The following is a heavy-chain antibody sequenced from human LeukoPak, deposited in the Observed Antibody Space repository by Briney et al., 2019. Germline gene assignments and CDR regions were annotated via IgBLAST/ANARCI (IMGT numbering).Heavy chain of an antibody. D-gene: IGHD5-18*01. Sequence: KSSETLSLTCAVYGGSFSGYYWSWIRQPPGKGLEWIGEINHSGSTNYNPSLKSRVTISVDTSKNQFSLKLSSVTAADTAVYYWARTTRPGYSYGTGIGYWGREPLVTVPS. J-gene: IGHJ4*02. V-gene: IGHV4-34*01. CDR1: GGSFSGYY. CDR3: ARTTRPGYSYGTGIGY. CDR2: INHSGST.